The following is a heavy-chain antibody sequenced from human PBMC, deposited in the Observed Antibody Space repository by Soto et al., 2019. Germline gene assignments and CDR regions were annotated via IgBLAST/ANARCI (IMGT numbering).Heavy chain of an antibody. CDR1: GFTFTSSA. CDR3: AADATAWQQMVPSDY. CDR2: IAVGSGYT. Sequence: SVKVSCKASGFTFTSSAFQWVRQARGQRLEWIGWIAVGSGYTNYAQRFQDRVTLTRDMSTATTYMELSRLTSEEPAIYYCAADATAWQQMVPSDYWGQGTLVAVSS. J-gene: IGHJ4*02. D-gene: IGHD2-8*01. V-gene: IGHV1-58*01.